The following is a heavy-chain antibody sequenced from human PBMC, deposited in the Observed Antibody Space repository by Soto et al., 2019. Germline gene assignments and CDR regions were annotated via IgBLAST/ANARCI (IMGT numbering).Heavy chain of an antibody. V-gene: IGHV3-11*01. J-gene: IGHJ4*02. CDR3: ARASTSGPFFDY. Sequence: GGSLRLSCAASGFTFSDYYMSWIRQAPGKGLEWVSYISSSGSTIYYADSVKGRFTISRDNAKNSLYLQMNSLRAEDTVVYYCARASTSGPFFDYWGQGTLVTVSS. D-gene: IGHD3-3*01. CDR1: GFTFSDYY. CDR2: ISSSGSTI.